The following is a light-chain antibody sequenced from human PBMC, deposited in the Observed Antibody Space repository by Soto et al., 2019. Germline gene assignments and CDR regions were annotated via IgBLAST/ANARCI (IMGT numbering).Light chain of an antibody. CDR3: QRDGSSVLT. V-gene: IGKV3-20*01. Sequence: EIVLTQSPGTVSLSPGERATLSCRASQSVSNSYFAWYQHKPGQAPRLITYDASNRATGIPDRFSRRGSGTDSNLPISRLEPEDLAVYYCQRDGSSVLTFGGGTQLEIK. CDR2: DAS. J-gene: IGKJ4*01. CDR1: QSVSNSY.